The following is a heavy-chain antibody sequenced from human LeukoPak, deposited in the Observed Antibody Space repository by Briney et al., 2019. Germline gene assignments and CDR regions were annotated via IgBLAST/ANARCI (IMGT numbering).Heavy chain of an antibody. V-gene: IGHV3-23*01. CDR3: AKARYSSGWYVFDY. CDR2: ISGSGGST. J-gene: IGHJ4*02. CDR1: GFTFSSYA. Sequence: GGSLRLSCAASGFTFSSYAMNWVRQAPGKGLEWVSTISGSGGSTYYADSVKGRFTISRDNSKNTLYLQVNSLRAEDTAVYYCAKARYSSGWYVFDYWGQGTLVTVSS. D-gene: IGHD6-19*01.